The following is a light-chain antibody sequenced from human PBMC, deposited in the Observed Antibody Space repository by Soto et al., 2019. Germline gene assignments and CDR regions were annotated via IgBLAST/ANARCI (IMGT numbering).Light chain of an antibody. V-gene: IGKV3-20*01. Sequence: EIVLTQSPGTLSLSPGERATLSCRASQTVSSSYLAWYQQKPGQAPRVLFYGASSRATGIPDRFSGSGSGTDFTLTISRLEPEDFAVYYCHQYGSSPYTFGQGTKLEIK. CDR1: QTVSSSY. CDR3: HQYGSSPYT. J-gene: IGKJ2*01. CDR2: GAS.